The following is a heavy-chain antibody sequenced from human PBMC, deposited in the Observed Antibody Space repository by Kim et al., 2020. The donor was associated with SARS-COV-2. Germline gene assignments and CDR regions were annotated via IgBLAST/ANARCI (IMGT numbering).Heavy chain of an antibody. CDR2: TSYDGNNK. CDR3: AKASFYYYDNSGYSPFGY. J-gene: IGHJ4*02. CDR1: GFTFSDYA. D-gene: IGHD3-22*01. V-gene: IGHV3-30*18. Sequence: GGSLRLSCEASGFTFSDYAMHWVRQAPGKGLEWVAFTSYDGNNKDYIDSVKGRFTISRDNSKNMLYLQMNSLRAEDTAVYYCAKASFYYYDNSGYSPFGYCGQGTLVTASS.